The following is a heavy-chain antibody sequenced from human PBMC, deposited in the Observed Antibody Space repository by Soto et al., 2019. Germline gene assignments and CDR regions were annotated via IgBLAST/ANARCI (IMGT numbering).Heavy chain of an antibody. Sequence: DVQLVESGGGLVKPGGSLRLSCAASGFNFITFSMNWVRQAPGKGLEWVSSISASSSSIYYAESVKGRFTVSRDNAKKSLYVQMNRLKAADPDIYYCVRDAYHRAAFAIWGQGTTVNVSS. V-gene: IGHV3-21*01. J-gene: IGHJ3*02. CDR2: ISASSSSI. CDR3: VRDAYHRAAFAI. CDR1: GFNFITFS.